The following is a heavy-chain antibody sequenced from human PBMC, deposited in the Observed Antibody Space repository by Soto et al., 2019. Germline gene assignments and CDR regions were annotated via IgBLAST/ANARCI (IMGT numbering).Heavy chain of an antibody. V-gene: IGHV6-1*01. CDR1: GDSVSSNSAA. D-gene: IGHD1-1*01. Sequence: QVQLQQSGPGLVKPSQTLSLTCDISGDSVSSNSAAWNWIRQTPSRGLEWLGRTYYRSKWYINYAVSVKSRIPVNPDTSIIQFSLQLNAVTPEDTAVYYCARGSWDDVTGHYYMDFWGKGTTVTVSS. J-gene: IGHJ6*03. CDR2: TYYRSKWYI. CDR3: ARGSWDDVTGHYYMDF.